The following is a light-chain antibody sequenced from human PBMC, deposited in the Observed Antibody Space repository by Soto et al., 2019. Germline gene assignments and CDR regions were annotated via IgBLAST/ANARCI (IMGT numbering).Light chain of an antibody. CDR2: DVS. J-gene: IGLJ1*01. CDR1: SSDVGGYNY. Sequence: QSALTQPAPVSGSPGQSITISCTGTSSDVGGYNYVSWYQQHPGKAPKLMIYDVSNRPSGVSNRFSGSKSGNTASLTISGLQAEDEADYYCSSYTSSSTLHVFGTGTKLTVL. CDR3: SSYTSSSTLHV. V-gene: IGLV2-14*01.